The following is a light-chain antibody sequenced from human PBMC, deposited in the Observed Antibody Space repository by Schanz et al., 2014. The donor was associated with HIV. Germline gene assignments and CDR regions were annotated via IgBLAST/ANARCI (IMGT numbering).Light chain of an antibody. V-gene: IGKV1-5*01. CDR3: QHYSSYSRT. J-gene: IGKJ1*01. Sequence: DIQMTQSPSTLSASVGDRVTITCRASQYISGWLAWYQQKPGKAPKRLIYAASTLQSGVPSRFIGSGSGTEFTLTISSLQPDDFATYYCQHYSSYSRTFGQGTNVEIK. CDR2: AAS. CDR1: QYISGW.